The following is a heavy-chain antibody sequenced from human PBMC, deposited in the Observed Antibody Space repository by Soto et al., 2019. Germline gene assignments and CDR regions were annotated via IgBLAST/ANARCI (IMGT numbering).Heavy chain of an antibody. CDR3: AXDLLXXCIXTSCSS. CDR2: ISSSSSTI. J-gene: IGHJ5*02. CDR1: XXTXXXYX. V-gene: IGHV3-48*02. Sequence: EVQLVESGGGLVQPGGSLRLSCAAXXXTXXXYXXXWVRXAXXXXXEWVSYISSSSSTIYYADSVKGRFTISRDNAKNSLYLQMNSLRDEDTAVYYCAXDLLXXCIXTSCSSWGQGTLVTVSS. D-gene: IGHD2-2*01.